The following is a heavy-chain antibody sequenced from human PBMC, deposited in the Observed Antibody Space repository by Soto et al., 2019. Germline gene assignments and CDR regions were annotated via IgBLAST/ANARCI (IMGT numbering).Heavy chain of an antibody. J-gene: IGHJ4*02. V-gene: IGHV1-18*01. CDR1: GGTFSSYA. CDR3: AREGLGVPAFDY. Sequence: ASVKVSCKASGGTFSSYAISWVRQAPGQGLEWMGWISAYNGNTNYAQKLQGRVTMTTDTSTSTAYMELRSLRSDDTAVYYCAREGLGVPAFDYWGQGTLVTVSS. D-gene: IGHD2-8*01. CDR2: ISAYNGNT.